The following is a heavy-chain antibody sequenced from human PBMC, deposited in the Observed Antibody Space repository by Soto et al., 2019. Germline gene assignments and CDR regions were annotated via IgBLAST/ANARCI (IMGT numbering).Heavy chain of an antibody. J-gene: IGHJ5*02. Sequence: SVKVSCKASGDTFNFYSINWVRQAPGLGLEWMGRVNPILSMSNYAQRFQGRVTMTADKSTSTAYMELSGLRSEDTAIYYCARSLYDILTGSVYNWFDPWGQGTLVTVSS. CDR2: VNPILSMS. CDR3: ARSLYDILTGSVYNWFDP. D-gene: IGHD3-9*01. V-gene: IGHV1-69*02. CDR1: GDTFNFYS.